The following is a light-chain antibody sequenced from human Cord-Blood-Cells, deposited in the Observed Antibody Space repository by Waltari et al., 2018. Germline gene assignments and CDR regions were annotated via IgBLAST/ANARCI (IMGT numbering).Light chain of an antibody. Sequence: SYELTQPPSVSVSTGQTARITCAGGALPKKYAYWYQQKSGQAPVLVSSEHSKRPSGIPEGFSGSSSVTIATVPISGAQVEDEADYYCYSTDIGGVFVGGTKLTVL. CDR1: ALPKKY. J-gene: IGLJ2*01. V-gene: IGLV3-10*01. CDR3: YSTDIGGV. CDR2: EHS.